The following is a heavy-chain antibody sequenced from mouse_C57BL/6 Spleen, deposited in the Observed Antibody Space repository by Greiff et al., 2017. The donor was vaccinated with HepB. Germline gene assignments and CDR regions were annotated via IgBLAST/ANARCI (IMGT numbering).Heavy chain of an antibody. CDR1: GFTFSDYG. CDR3: ARRAYGSSYRYAMDY. Sequence: EVKLMESGGGLVKPGGSLKLSCAASGFTFSDYGMHWVRQAPEKGLEWVAYISSGSSTIYYADTVKGRFTISRDNAKNTLFLQMTSLRSEDTAMYYCARRAYGSSYRYAMDYWGQGTSVTVSS. D-gene: IGHD1-1*01. CDR2: ISSGSSTI. J-gene: IGHJ4*01. V-gene: IGHV5-17*01.